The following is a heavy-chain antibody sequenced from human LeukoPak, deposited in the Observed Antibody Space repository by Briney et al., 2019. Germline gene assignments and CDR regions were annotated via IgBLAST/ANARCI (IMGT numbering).Heavy chain of an antibody. CDR2: MFYTGSG. J-gene: IGHJ5*02. D-gene: IGHD5-18*01. CDR1: GGSMSNYY. Sequence: PSETLSLTCTVSGGSMSNYYWNWIRQPPGKGLEWIGYMFYTGSGKYNPSLKSRVTISVDTSKSQISLKLTSVTAADTAVYYCATNLPGYRYGYWVAWGQGTLVSVSS. V-gene: IGHV4-59*01. CDR3: ATNLPGYRYGYWVA.